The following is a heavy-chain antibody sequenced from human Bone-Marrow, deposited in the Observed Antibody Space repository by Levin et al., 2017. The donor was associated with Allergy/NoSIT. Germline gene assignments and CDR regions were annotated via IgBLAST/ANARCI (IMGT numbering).Heavy chain of an antibody. V-gene: IGHV5-51*01. CDR3: ARLRPDDYDYWSGYYGNSLFDY. D-gene: IGHD3-3*01. Sequence: GESLKISCKVSGYNFYTFWIGWVRQKPGKGLEWMGIIYPSDSDSRYNPSFQGHVTFSVDKATSTAYLRWNSLTTSDSAMYFCARLRPDDYDYWSGYYGNSLFDYWGQGTQVTVSS. CDR1: GYNFYTFW. J-gene: IGHJ4*02. CDR2: IYPSDSDS.